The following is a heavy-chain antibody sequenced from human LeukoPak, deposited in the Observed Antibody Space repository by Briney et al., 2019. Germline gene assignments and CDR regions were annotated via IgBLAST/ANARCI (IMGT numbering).Heavy chain of an antibody. Sequence: PGGSLRLSCAASGFTFSSYAMSWVRQAPGKGLEWVSFISGSGGSTYYVDSVKGRFTISRDNSKNTLHLQMNSLRAEDTAAYYCAKFAQRYCSGGSCHPFDYWGQGTLVTVSS. V-gene: IGHV3-23*01. J-gene: IGHJ4*02. CDR2: ISGSGGST. CDR1: GFTFSSYA. D-gene: IGHD2-15*01. CDR3: AKFAQRYCSGGSCHPFDY.